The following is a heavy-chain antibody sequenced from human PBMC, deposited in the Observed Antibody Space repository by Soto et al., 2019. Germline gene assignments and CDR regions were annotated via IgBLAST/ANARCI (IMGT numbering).Heavy chain of an antibody. D-gene: IGHD3-3*01. J-gene: IGHJ4*02. V-gene: IGHV4-31*03. Sequence: SETLSLTCTVSGGSISSGGYYWSWIRQHPGKGLEWIGYIYYSGSTYYNPSLKSRVTISVDTSKNQFSLKLSSVTAADTAVYYCARGSTIFGVPLGPHFADWGQGTLVPGAS. CDR3: ARGSTIFGVPLGPHFAD. CDR2: IYYSGST. CDR1: GGSISSGGYY.